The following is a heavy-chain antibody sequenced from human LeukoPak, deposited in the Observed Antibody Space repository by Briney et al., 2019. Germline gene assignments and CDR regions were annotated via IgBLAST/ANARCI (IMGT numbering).Heavy chain of an antibody. CDR3: ARVYYSSSYDYWYFDL. Sequence: SETLSLTCGVYGGSFSGFYWSWIRQPPGKGLEWIGGINHSGSPNYIPSLKNRVTISLDTSKNQFSLRLTSVTAADTAVYYCARVYYSSSYDYWYFDLWGRGTLVTVSS. V-gene: IGHV4-34*01. CDR2: INHSGSP. J-gene: IGHJ2*01. D-gene: IGHD6-13*01. CDR1: GGSFSGFY.